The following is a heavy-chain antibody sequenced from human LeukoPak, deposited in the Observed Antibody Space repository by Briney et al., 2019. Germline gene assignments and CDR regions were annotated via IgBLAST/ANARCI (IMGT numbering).Heavy chain of an antibody. CDR3: ARESSVAGPNYYHYYYMDV. Sequence: ALVKVSCKASGYTFTSYGISWVRQAPGQGLEWMGWISAYNGNTNYAQKLQGRVTMTTDTSTSTAYMELRSLRSDDTAVYYCARESSVAGPNYYHYYYMDVWGKGTTVTISS. J-gene: IGHJ6*03. V-gene: IGHV1-18*01. CDR1: GYTFTSYG. D-gene: IGHD6-19*01. CDR2: ISAYNGNT.